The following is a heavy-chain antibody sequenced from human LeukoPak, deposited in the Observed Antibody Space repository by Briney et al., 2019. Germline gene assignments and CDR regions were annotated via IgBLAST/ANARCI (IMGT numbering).Heavy chain of an antibody. CDR2: IVPIFGTA. CDR1: GGTFSSYA. V-gene: IGHV1-69*05. Sequence: ASVKVSCKASGGTFSSYAISWVRQAPGQGLEWMGRIVPIFGTANYAQKFQGRVTITTDESTSTAYMELGSLRSEDTAVYYCAACVVVVAESWFDPWGQGTLVTVSS. J-gene: IGHJ5*02. CDR3: AACVVVVAESWFDP. D-gene: IGHD2-15*01.